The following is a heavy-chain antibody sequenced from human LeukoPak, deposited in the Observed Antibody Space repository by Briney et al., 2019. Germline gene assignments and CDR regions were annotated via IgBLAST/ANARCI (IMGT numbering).Heavy chain of an antibody. CDR3: ARSRLYYDFWSGYHYFDY. CDR1: GGSISSYY. Sequence: PSETLSLTCTVSGGSISSYYWSWIRQPAGKGLEWIGEINHSGSTNYNPSLKSRVTISVDTSKNQFSLKLSSVTAADTAVYYCARSRLYYDFWSGYHYFDYWGQGTLVTVSS. D-gene: IGHD3-3*01. V-gene: IGHV4-34*01. J-gene: IGHJ4*02. CDR2: INHSGST.